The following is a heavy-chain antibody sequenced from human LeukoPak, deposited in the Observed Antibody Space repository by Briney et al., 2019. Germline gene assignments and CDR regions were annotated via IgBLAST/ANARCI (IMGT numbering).Heavy chain of an antibody. CDR3: AAIQGGNHFDY. CDR2: IIPIFGTA. CDR1: GGTFSSYA. D-gene: IGHD4-23*01. V-gene: IGHV1-69*06. J-gene: IGHJ4*02. Sequence: ASVKVSCKASGGTFSSYAISWVRQAPGQGLEWMGGIIPIFGTANYAQKFQGRVTITADKSTSTAYMELSSLRSEDTAVYYCAAIQGGNHFDYWGQGTLVTVSS.